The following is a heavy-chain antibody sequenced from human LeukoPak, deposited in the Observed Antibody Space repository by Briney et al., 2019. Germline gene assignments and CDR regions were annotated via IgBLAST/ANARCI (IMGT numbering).Heavy chain of an antibody. CDR1: GGSFSGCY. V-gene: IGHV4-34*01. J-gene: IGHJ6*02. CDR2: INHSGST. CDR3: ARAGGSSWSYYYYGMDV. Sequence: SETLSLTCAVYGGSFSGCYWSWIRQPPGKGLEWIGEINHSGSTNYNPSLKSRVTISVDTSKNQFSLKLSSVTAADTAVYYCARAGGSSWSYYYYGMDVWGQGTTVTVSS. D-gene: IGHD6-13*01.